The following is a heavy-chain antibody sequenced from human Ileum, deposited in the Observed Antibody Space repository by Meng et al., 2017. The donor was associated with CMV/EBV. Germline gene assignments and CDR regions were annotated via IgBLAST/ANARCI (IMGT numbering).Heavy chain of an antibody. Sequence: GESLKISCAASGFTFRDYAMAWVRQPPGEGLQWVSSIDGGVYTKYADSVKGRFTISRDNSKNTLFLQMDSLRADDTAVYYCAKEGDSSGYWGEFDFWGQGTLVTVSS. CDR1: GFTFRDYA. V-gene: IGHV3-23*01. J-gene: IGHJ4*02. CDR3: AKEGDSSGYWGEFDF. CDR2: IDGGVYT. D-gene: IGHD5-12*01.